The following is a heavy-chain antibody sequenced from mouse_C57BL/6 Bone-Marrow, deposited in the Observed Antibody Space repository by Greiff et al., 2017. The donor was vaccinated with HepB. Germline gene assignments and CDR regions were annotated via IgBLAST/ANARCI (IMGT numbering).Heavy chain of an antibody. CDR3: ARGEWLLLFAY. CDR1: GFSLTSYG. V-gene: IGHV2-2*01. D-gene: IGHD2-3*01. J-gene: IGHJ3*01. CDR2: IWSGGST. Sequence: VKLMESGPGLVQPSQSLSITCTVSGFSLTSYGVHWVRQSPGKGLEWLGVIWSGGSTDYNAAFISRLSISKDNSKSQVFFKMNSLQADDTAIYYCARGEWLLLFAYWGQGTLVTVSA.